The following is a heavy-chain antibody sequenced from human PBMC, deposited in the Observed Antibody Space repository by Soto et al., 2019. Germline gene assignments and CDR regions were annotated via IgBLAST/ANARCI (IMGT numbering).Heavy chain of an antibody. Sequence: GGSLRLSCAASGFTFSSYSMNWVRQAPGKGLEWVSSISSSSSYIYYADSVKGRFTISRDNAKNSLYLQMNSLRAEDTAVYYCAREEYDLWSGPTRSWFDPWGQGTLVTVSS. D-gene: IGHD3-3*01. CDR3: AREEYDLWSGPTRSWFDP. CDR2: ISSSSSYI. J-gene: IGHJ5*02. CDR1: GFTFSSYS. V-gene: IGHV3-21*01.